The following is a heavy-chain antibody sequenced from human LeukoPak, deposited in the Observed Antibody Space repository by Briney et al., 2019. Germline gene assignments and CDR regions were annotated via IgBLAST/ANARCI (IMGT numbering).Heavy chain of an antibody. D-gene: IGHD3-10*01. Sequence: GRSLRLSCAASGFTFDDYAMHWVRQAPGKGLEWVSGISWNSGSMGYADSVKGRFTISRDNAKNSLYLQMNSLRAEDTALYYCAKDTPYGSGSYYAAFDYWGQGTLVTVSS. CDR2: ISWNSGSM. CDR3: AKDTPYGSGSYYAAFDY. V-gene: IGHV3-9*01. CDR1: GFTFDDYA. J-gene: IGHJ4*02.